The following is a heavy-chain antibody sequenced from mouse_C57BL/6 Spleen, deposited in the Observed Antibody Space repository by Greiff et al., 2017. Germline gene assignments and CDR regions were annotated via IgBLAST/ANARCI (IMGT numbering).Heavy chain of an antibody. CDR1: GYTFTDYY. CDR3: ARCGYDGYYDAMDY. CDR2: INPNNGGT. Sequence: VQLQQSGPELVKPGASVKISCKASGYTFTDYYMNWVKQSHGKSLEWIGDINPNNGGTSYNQKFKGKATLTVDKSSSTAYMELRSLASEDSAVYYCARCGYDGYYDAMDYWGQGTSVTVSS. D-gene: IGHD2-3*01. J-gene: IGHJ4*01. V-gene: IGHV1-26*01.